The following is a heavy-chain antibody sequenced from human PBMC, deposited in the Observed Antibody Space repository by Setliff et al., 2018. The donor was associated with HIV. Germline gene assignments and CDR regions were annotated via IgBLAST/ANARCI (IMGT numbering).Heavy chain of an antibody. CDR1: GGTSSTHA. Sequence: ASVKVSCKAFGGTSSTHAINWVRQAPGQGLEWMGQIISILDITTYAQSLQGRVTITADESTSTFYMELSSLRSADTAVYYCAGPRGDEAFDIWGQGTKVTVSS. CDR2: IISILDIT. J-gene: IGHJ3*02. D-gene: IGHD3-10*01. V-gene: IGHV1-69*10. CDR3: AGPRGDEAFDI.